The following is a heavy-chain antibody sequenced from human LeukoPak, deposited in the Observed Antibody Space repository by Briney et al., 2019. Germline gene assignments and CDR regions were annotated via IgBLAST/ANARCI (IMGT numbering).Heavy chain of an antibody. Sequence: GGSLRLSCAASGFTFSNYAMHWVRQAPGKGLEWVALILYDGNNKYYADSVKGRFTISRDNSKNTLFLQMNSLRAEDTAVYYCAREGPRGNSQFDYWGQGTLVTVSS. J-gene: IGHJ4*02. CDR1: GFTFSNYA. D-gene: IGHD2/OR15-2a*01. V-gene: IGHV3-30-3*01. CDR3: AREGPRGNSQFDY. CDR2: ILYDGNNK.